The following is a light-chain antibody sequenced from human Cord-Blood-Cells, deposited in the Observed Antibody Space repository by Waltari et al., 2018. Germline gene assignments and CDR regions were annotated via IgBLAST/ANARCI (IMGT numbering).Light chain of an antibody. CDR2: DVS. CDR3: CSYAGSYTYV. CDR1: SSDVGGYNY. V-gene: IGLV2-11*01. J-gene: IGLJ1*01. Sequence: QSALTQPRSVSGSPGQSVPISCTGTSSDVGGYNYVSWYQQHPGKAPKLMIYDVSKRPSGVLDRFSGSKSGNTASLTISGLQAEDEADYYCCSYAGSYTYVFGTGTKVTVL.